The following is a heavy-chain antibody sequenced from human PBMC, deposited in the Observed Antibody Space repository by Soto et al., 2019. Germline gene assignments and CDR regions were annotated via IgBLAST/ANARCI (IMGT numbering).Heavy chain of an antibody. CDR3: ATESNSRELLIGRDFEC. D-gene: IGHD3-10*01. J-gene: IGHJ4*02. CDR2: GDHEDGEK. CDR1: GHSLTELS. Sequence: ASVKVSCKVSGHSLTELSIHWVRQGPGKGPECRGGGDHEDGEKNYAQKFQGRATLTQDTSTDTAYMDLISLTSDDTAVYYGATESNSRELLIGRDFECWGRGTLVTVS. V-gene: IGHV1-24*01.